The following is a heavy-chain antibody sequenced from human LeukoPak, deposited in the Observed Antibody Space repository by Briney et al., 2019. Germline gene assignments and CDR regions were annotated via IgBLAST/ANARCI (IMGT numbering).Heavy chain of an antibody. Sequence: SETLSLTCAVYGGSFSGYYWSWIRQPPGKGLEWIGEINHSGSTNYNPSLKSRVTISVDTSKNQFSLKLSSVTAADTAVYYCARGVRYCSGGSCLGRYFDYWGQGTLVTVSS. J-gene: IGHJ4*02. D-gene: IGHD2-15*01. V-gene: IGHV4-34*01. CDR1: GGSFSGYY. CDR3: ARGVRYCSGGSCLGRYFDY. CDR2: INHSGST.